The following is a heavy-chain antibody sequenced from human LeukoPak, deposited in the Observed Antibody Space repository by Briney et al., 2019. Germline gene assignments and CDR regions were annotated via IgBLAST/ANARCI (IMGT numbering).Heavy chain of an antibody. CDR1: GYTFTSYG. V-gene: IGHV1-18*01. CDR3: ARDARFLEWLIN. Sequence: ASVKVSCKASGYTFTSYGISWVRQAPGQGLEWMGWISAYNGNTNYAQKLQGRVTMTTDTSTSTAYMELRSLRSDGTAVYYCARDARFLEWLINWGQGTLVTVSS. D-gene: IGHD3-3*01. CDR2: ISAYNGNT. J-gene: IGHJ4*02.